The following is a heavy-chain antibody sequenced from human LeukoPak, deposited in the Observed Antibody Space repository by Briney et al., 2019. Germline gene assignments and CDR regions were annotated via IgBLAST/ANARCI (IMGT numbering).Heavy chain of an antibody. CDR2: ISSSSNYI. CDR3: ARDVSSGLNWFDP. J-gene: IGHJ5*02. D-gene: IGHD6-19*01. CDR1: GFTFSSYN. V-gene: IGHV3-21*04. Sequence: GGSLRLSCAASGFTFSSYNMNWVRQAPGKGLEWVSFISSSSNYIYDADSVKGRFTISRDNAKNSLYLQMNSLRAEDTAVYYCARDVSSGLNWFDPWGQGTLVTVSS.